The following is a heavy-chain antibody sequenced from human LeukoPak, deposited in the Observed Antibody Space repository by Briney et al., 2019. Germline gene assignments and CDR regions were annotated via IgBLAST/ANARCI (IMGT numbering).Heavy chain of an antibody. J-gene: IGHJ4*02. CDR2: ISYDGSGN. Sequence: GRSLSLSCAASGFMFSNYAMHWVRQAPGKGLEWVALISYDGSGNYYSDSVKGRFTISRDNSENTLYLQMNSLRAEDTAIYYCARERTGYYIVYWGQGTLVTVSS. CDR1: GFMFSNYA. D-gene: IGHD2-8*01. V-gene: IGHV3-30*04. CDR3: ARERTGYYIVY.